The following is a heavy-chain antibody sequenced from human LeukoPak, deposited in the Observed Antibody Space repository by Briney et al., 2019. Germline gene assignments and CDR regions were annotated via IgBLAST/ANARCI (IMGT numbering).Heavy chain of an antibody. Sequence: GGSLRLSCAASGFTFNNYAMSWVRQAPGKGLVRVSRINSDGSRTNYADSVKGRFTISRDNAKNTLYLQMSSLRAEDTAVYYCARVLTGSWDWFDPWGQGTLVTVSS. J-gene: IGHJ5*02. V-gene: IGHV3-74*01. CDR1: GFTFNNYA. CDR3: ARVLTGSWDWFDP. CDR2: INSDGSRT. D-gene: IGHD2-8*02.